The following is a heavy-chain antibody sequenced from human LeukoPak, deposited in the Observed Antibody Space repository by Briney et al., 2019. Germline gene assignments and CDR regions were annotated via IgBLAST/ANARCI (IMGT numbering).Heavy chain of an antibody. CDR1: GGSISSYY. CDR2: IYHSGST. J-gene: IGHJ4*02. CDR3: ARDEAFDNFWSGYYY. V-gene: IGHV4-59*12. D-gene: IGHD3-3*01. Sequence: SETLSLTCTVSGGSISSYYWSWIRQPPGKGLEWIGYIYHSGSTYYNPSLKSRVTISVDRSKNQFSLKLSSVTAADTAVYYCARDEAFDNFWSGYYYWGQGTLVTVSS.